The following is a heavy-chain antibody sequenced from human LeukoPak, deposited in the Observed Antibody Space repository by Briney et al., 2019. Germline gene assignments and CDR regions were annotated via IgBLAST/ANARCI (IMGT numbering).Heavy chain of an antibody. CDR3: ARGYCGGDCYFFDY. CDR1: GYTFTRYY. D-gene: IGHD2-21*02. J-gene: IGHJ4*02. V-gene: IGHV1-2*02. Sequence: GSVKVSCKASGYTFTRYYMHWVRQAPGQGLEWMGWINPNSGGTNYAQKFQGRVTMTRDTSISTAYMELSRLRSDDAAVYYCARGYCGGDCYFFDYWGQGTLVTVSS. CDR2: INPNSGGT.